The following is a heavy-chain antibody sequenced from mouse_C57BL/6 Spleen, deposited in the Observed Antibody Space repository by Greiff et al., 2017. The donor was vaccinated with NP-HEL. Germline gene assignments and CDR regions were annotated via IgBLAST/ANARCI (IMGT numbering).Heavy chain of an antibody. CDR3: APGDYDGGFAY. J-gene: IGHJ3*01. CDR2: IHPNSGST. Sequence: VQLQLSGAELVKPGASVKLSCKASGYTFTSYWMHWVKQRPGQGLEWIGMIHPNSGSTNYNEKFKSKATLTVDKSSSTAYMQLSSLTSEDSAVYYCAPGDYDGGFAYWGQGTLVTVSA. CDR1: GYTFTSYW. V-gene: IGHV1-64*01. D-gene: IGHD2-4*01.